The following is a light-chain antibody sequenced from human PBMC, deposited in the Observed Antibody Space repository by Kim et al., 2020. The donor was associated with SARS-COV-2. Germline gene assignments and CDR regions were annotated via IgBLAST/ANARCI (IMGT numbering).Light chain of an antibody. CDR3: QQSNNTPRT. CDR2: AAS. Sequence: DIQMTQSPSSLSASVGDRVTITCRASQNINNFLNWYQLKPGKAPEVLIYAASNLQSGVPSRFSGSGSGTDFTLTINSLQPEDFATYYCQQSNNTPRTFGQGTKVEIK. CDR1: QNINNF. J-gene: IGKJ1*01. V-gene: IGKV1-39*01.